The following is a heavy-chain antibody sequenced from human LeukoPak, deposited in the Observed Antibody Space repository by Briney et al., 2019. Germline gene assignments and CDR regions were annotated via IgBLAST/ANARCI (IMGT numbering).Heavy chain of an antibody. CDR3: ARDRAVAGTSVEDY. CDR1: GYSISSGYY. D-gene: IGHD6-19*01. Sequence: SETLSLTCTVSGYSISSGYYWGWIRQPPGKGLEWIGSIYHSGSTYYNPSLKSRVTMSVDTSKNQFSLKLSSVTAADTAVYYCARDRAVAGTSVEDYWGQGTLVTVSS. J-gene: IGHJ4*02. CDR2: IYHSGST. V-gene: IGHV4-38-2*02.